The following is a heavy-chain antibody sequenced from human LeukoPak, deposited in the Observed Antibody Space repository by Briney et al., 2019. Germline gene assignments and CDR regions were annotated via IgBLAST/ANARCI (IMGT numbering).Heavy chain of an antibody. D-gene: IGHD3-9*01. Sequence: ASVKVSCKASGYTFTSYYMHWVRQAPGQGLEWMGIINPSGGSTSYAQKFQGRVTMTRDTSTSTVYMELSSLRSEDTAVYYCARTAGHDILTGEPQNWFDPWGQGTLVTVSS. V-gene: IGHV1-46*01. J-gene: IGHJ5*02. CDR3: ARTAGHDILTGEPQNWFDP. CDR2: INPSGGST. CDR1: GYTFTSYY.